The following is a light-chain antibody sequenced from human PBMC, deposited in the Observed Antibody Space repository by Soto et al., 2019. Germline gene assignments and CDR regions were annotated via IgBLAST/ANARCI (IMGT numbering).Light chain of an antibody. CDR3: SSYTSSTAYV. CDR1: SSDVGGYNY. V-gene: IGLV2-14*01. Sequence: QSALTQPASVSGSPGQSITISCTGTSSDVGGYNYVSWYQLHPGKAPKLIIYEVSNRPSGVSNRFSGSKSGNKASLTISGLQAEDEADYYCSSYTSSTAYVFGTGTKVTVL. CDR2: EVS. J-gene: IGLJ1*01.